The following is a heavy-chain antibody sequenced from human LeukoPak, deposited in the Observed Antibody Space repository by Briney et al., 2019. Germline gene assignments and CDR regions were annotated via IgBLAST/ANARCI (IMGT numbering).Heavy chain of an antibody. D-gene: IGHD1-14*01. J-gene: IGHJ4*02. Sequence: GGSLRLSCTTSGFTFSDYAMSWVRQTPGKGLEWVGFIRSKAYGGTTEYAASVKGRFTISRDDSKCIAYLQMNSLKTEDTAFYYCTDGLTMNPFDDWRRGTLVTVSS. CDR1: GFTFSDYA. CDR2: IRSKAYGGTT. V-gene: IGHV3-49*04. CDR3: TDGLTMNPFDD.